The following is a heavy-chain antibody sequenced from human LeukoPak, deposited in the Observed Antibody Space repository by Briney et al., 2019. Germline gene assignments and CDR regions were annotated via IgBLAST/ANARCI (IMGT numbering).Heavy chain of an antibody. CDR3: ARVVYFDSSGYSF. V-gene: IGHV3-21*01. J-gene: IGHJ4*02. CDR1: GFTFSSYS. D-gene: IGHD3-22*01. CDR2: ISGSSDHI. Sequence: GGSLRLSCAASGFTFSSYSMSWVRQAPGKGLEWVSSISGSSDHIYYTDAVKGRFTVCRDNANNSLYLQMNRLRGEDTAVYYCARVVYFDSSGYSFWGQGTLVTVSS.